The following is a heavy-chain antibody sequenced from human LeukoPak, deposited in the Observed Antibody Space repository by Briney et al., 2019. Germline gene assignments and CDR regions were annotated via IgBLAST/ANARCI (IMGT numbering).Heavy chain of an antibody. CDR1: VYTFTSYG. V-gene: IGHV1-69*13. D-gene: IGHD2-2*01. CDR2: IIPIFGTA. CDR3: ARVVVVVPAAIAYYYYYYGMDV. J-gene: IGHJ6*02. Sequence: GASVKVSCKAPVYTFTSYGSSWLRQAPGQGLEWVVGIIPIFGTANYAQKFQGRVTITADESTSTAYMELSSLRSEDTAVYYCARVVVVVPAAIAYYYYYYGMDVWGQGATVTVSS.